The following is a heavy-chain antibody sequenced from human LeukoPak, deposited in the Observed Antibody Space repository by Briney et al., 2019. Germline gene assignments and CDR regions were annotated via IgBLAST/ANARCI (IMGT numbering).Heavy chain of an antibody. Sequence: ASVKVSCKASGGTFRSNAISWVRQAPGQGLEWMGIINPSGGSTSYAQKFQGRVTMTRDTSTSTVYMELSSLRSEDTAVYYCARGVPAATNSNWFDPWGQGTLVTVSS. J-gene: IGHJ5*02. CDR1: GGTFRSNA. CDR3: ARGVPAATNSNWFDP. V-gene: IGHV1-46*01. CDR2: INPSGGST. D-gene: IGHD2-2*01.